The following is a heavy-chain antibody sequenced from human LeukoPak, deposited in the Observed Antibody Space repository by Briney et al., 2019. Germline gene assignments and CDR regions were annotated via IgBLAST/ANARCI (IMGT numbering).Heavy chain of an antibody. D-gene: IGHD2-2*01. CDR2: INPNSGGT. CDR1: GYTFTGYY. V-gene: IGHV1-2*02. CDR3: ARTHTRKYCSSTSCSLDY. Sequence: ASVKVSCKASGYTFTGYYMHWVRQAPGQGLEWMGWINPNSGGTNYAQKLQGRVTMTRDTSISTAYMELSRLRSDDTAVHYCARTHTRKYCSSTSCSLDYWGQGTLVTVSS. J-gene: IGHJ4*02.